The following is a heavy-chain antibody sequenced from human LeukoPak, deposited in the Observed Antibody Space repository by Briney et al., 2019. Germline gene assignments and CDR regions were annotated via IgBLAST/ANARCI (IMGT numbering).Heavy chain of an antibody. Sequence: GGSLRLSCVGSGFTFGSYAMSWVRQAPGKGLEWVSLISGSGGVTYYADSVKGRFTISRDNSKNTLYLQMNSLRAEDTATYHCAKEWDGSGTRLGWFDPWGQGTLVTVSS. V-gene: IGHV3-23*01. CDR1: GFTFGSYA. J-gene: IGHJ5*02. D-gene: IGHD3-10*01. CDR2: ISGSGGVT. CDR3: AKEWDGSGTRLGWFDP.